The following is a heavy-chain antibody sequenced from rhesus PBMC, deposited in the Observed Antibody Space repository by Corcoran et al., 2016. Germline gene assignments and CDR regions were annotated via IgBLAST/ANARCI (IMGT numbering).Heavy chain of an antibody. CDR1: GFTFSRFY. D-gene: IGHD6S26*01. J-gene: IGHJ6*01. CDR3: AKDRSGWSYGLDS. V-gene: IGHV3-8*01. CDR2: INTGGGST. Sequence: EVQLVESGGGLVQPWGSLRLSCTVSGFTFSRFYMSWVRQATGKGLEGVSAINTGGGSTWYTDSVKGRFTISKENAKNTLYLQMDSLRAEDTAVYYCAKDRSGWSYGLDSWGQGVVVTVSS.